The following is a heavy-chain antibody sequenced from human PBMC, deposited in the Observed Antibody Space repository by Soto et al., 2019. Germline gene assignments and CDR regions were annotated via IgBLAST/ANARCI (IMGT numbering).Heavy chain of an antibody. CDR3: ARDLSRYCSSTSCPGRYNWFDP. CDR2: INAGNGNT. D-gene: IGHD2-2*01. CDR1: GYTFTSYA. J-gene: IGHJ5*02. V-gene: IGHV1-3*01. Sequence: QVQLVQSGAEVKKPGASVKVSCKASGYTFTSYAMHWVRQAPGQRLEWMGWINAGNGNTKYSQKFQGRVTITRDTSASPAYMELSSLRSEDTAVYYCARDLSRYCSSTSCPGRYNWFDPWGQGTLVTVSS.